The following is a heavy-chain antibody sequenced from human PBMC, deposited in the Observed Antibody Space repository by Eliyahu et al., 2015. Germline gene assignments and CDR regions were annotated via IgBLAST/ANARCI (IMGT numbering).Heavy chain of an antibody. Sequence: QVRLQESGPGLVKPSETLSLTCSVSGASLSTGPYYWTWVRQPAGKGLGWVWRFYHTGSTPYNPSLESRVSLSVDTSKNQFSLKLTSVTAADTAVYYCARGVWSGQGGYYYYYHMDVWGTGTTVTVSS. CDR3: ARGVWSGQGGYYYYYHMDV. CDR1: GASLSTGPYY. V-gene: IGHV4-61*02. J-gene: IGHJ6*03. CDR2: FYHTGST. D-gene: IGHD6-19*01.